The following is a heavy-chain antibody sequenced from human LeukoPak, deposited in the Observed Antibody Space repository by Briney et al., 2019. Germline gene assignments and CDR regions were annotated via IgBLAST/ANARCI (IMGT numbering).Heavy chain of an antibody. CDR1: GGSISSYY. J-gene: IGHJ6*02. V-gene: IGHV4-59*01. CDR3: ARGHSSGWRYYYYGMDV. D-gene: IGHD6-19*01. Sequence: PSETLSLTCTVPGGSISSYYWSWIRQPPGKGLEWIGYIYYSGSTNYNPSLKSRVTISVDTSKNQFSLKLSSVTAADTAVYYCARGHSSGWRYYYYGMDVWGQGTTVTVSS. CDR2: IYYSGST.